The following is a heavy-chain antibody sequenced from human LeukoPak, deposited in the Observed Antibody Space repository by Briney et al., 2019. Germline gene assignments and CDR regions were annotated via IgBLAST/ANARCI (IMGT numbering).Heavy chain of an antibody. CDR3: AKVLRGYSGYDPFDY. D-gene: IGHD5-12*01. Sequence: GGSLRLSCAASGFTFSSYAMHWVRQAPGKGLEWVAVISYDGSNKYYADSVKGRFTISRDNSKNTLYLQMNSVRAEDTAVYYCAKVLRGYSGYDPFDYWGQGTLVTVSS. V-gene: IGHV3-30-3*01. J-gene: IGHJ4*02. CDR2: ISYDGSNK. CDR1: GFTFSSYA.